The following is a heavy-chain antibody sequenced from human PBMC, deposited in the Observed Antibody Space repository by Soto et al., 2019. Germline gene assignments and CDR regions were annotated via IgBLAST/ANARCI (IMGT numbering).Heavy chain of an antibody. CDR2: IYYSGST. V-gene: IGHV4-31*03. D-gene: IGHD1-26*01. J-gene: IGHJ6*02. CDR3: AREPLTWGQGRYYYGIDV. CDR1: GGSISSGGYY. Sequence: PSETLSLTCTVSGGSISSGGYYWSWIRQHPGKGLEWIGYIYYSGSTYYNPSLKSRVTISVDTSKNQFSLKLSSVTAADTAVYYCAREPLTWGQGRYYYGIDVWGQGTTVTVSS.